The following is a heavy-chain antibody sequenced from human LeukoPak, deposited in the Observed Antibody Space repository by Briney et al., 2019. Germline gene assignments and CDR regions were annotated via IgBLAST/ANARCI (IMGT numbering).Heavy chain of an antibody. J-gene: IGHJ6*02. V-gene: IGHV1-8*01. CDR3: ARGRVAAAEDYYYYGMDV. CDR1: GYTFTSYG. CDR2: MNPNSGNT. D-gene: IGHD6-13*01. Sequence: ASVKVSCKASGYTFTSYGINWVRQATGQGLEWMGWMNPNSGNTGYAQKFQGRVTMTRNTSISTAYMELSSLRSEDTAVYYCARGRVAAAEDYYYYGMDVWGQGTTVTVSS.